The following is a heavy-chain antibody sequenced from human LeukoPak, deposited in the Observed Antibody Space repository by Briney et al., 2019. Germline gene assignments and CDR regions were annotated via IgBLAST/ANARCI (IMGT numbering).Heavy chain of an antibody. V-gene: IGHV3-23*01. J-gene: IGHJ2*01. CDR2: VSGSGSST. Sequence: PGRSLRLSCAASGFTFSLYAMSWVRQAPGKGLESLSVVSGSGSSTYYAGSVKGRFTISRDNSKNTLYLQMNSLRAEDTAVYYCAKETYDILTGGGYFDLWGRGTLVTVSS. D-gene: IGHD3-9*01. CDR1: GFTFSLYA. CDR3: AKETYDILTGGGYFDL.